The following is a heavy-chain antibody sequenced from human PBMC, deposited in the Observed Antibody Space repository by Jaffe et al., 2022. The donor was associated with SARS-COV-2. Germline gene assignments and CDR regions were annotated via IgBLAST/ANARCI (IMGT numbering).Heavy chain of an antibody. CDR3: FLMGSGSYNNWFDP. J-gene: IGHJ5*02. CDR1: GGSISSSSYY. V-gene: IGHV4-39*01. CDR2: IYYSGST. Sequence: QLQLQESGPGLVKPSETLSLTCTVSGGSISSSSYYWGWIRQPPGKGLEWIGSIYYSGSTYYNPSLKSRVTISVDTSKNQFSLKLSSVTAADTAVYYCFLMGSGSYNNWFDPWGQGTLVTVSS. D-gene: IGHD3-10*01.